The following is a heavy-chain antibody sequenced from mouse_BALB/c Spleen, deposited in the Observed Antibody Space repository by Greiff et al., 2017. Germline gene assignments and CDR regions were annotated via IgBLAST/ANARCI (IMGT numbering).Heavy chain of an antibody. J-gene: IGHJ3*01. V-gene: IGHV1S22*01. CDR3: TRERDYYGSSYSFAY. Sequence: LKQPGSELVRPGASVKLSCKASGYTFTSYWMHWVKQRPGQGLEWIGNIYPGSGSTNYDEKFKSKATLTVDTSSSTAYMQLSSLTSEDSAVYYCTRERDYYGSSYSFAYWGQGTLVTVSA. D-gene: IGHD1-1*01. CDR2: IYPGSGST. CDR1: GYTFTSYW.